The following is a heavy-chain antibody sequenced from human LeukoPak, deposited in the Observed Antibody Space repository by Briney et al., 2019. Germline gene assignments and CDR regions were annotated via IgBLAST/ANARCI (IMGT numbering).Heavy chain of an antibody. J-gene: IGHJ4*02. CDR1: GFTFSSYW. Sequence: GGSLRLSCAASGFTFSSYWMSWVRQAPGKRLEWVANIKQDGSEKYYVDSVKGRFTISRDNAKNSLYLQMNSLRAEDTAVYYCARAGYYGSGSYYPAYDYWGQGTLVTVSS. V-gene: IGHV3-7*01. CDR3: ARAGYYGSGSYYPAYDY. CDR2: IKQDGSEK. D-gene: IGHD3-10*01.